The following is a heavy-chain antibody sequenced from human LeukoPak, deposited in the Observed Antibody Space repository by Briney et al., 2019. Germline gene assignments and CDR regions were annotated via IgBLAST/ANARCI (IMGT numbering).Heavy chain of an antibody. J-gene: IGHJ3*02. CDR1: GGSIRNYY. Sequence: SETLSLTCSVSGGSIRNYYWTWIRQPPGKGLEWIGYIFYSGSTNYNSSLKSRVTISLDTSKNHFSLKLNSVTAADTAVYYCASSSSGSYYNGFDIWGQGTMVTVAS. CDR3: ASSSSGSYYNGFDI. V-gene: IGHV4-59*01. CDR2: IFYSGST. D-gene: IGHD3-10*01.